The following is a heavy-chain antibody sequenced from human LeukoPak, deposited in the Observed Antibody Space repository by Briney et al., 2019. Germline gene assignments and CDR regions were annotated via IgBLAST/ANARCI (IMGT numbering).Heavy chain of an antibody. CDR2: ISGSGGST. CDR3: AKGGYSSGWFCSDFDY. V-gene: IGHV3-23*01. Sequence: TGGSLRLSCAASVFTLSSYAMSWVRQAPGKGLEWVSAISGSGGSTYYADSVKGRFTISRDMSKNTLYLQMNSLRAEDTVVYYSAKGGYSSGWFCSDFDYWGQGTLVTVSS. D-gene: IGHD6-19*01. CDR1: VFTLSSYA. J-gene: IGHJ4*02.